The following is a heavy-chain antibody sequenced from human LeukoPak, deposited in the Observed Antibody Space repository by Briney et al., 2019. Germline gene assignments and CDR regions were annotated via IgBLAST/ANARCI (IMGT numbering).Heavy chain of an antibody. CDR1: GNSVSSNSVA. J-gene: IGHJ5*02. CDR3: ARRLTQYDCFDP. CDR2: TYYRSKWYN. Sequence: SQTLSLTCAISGNSVSSNSVAWNWIRQSPSRGLEWLGRTYYRSKWYNDYAVSVKSRITINADTSKNQFSLQLNSVTPEDTAVYYCARRLTQYDCFDPWGQGILVTVSS. D-gene: IGHD2-2*01. V-gene: IGHV6-1*01.